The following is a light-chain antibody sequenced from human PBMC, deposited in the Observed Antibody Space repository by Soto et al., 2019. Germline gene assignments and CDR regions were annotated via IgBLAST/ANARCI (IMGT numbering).Light chain of an antibody. CDR1: QSINNW. J-gene: IGKJ2*01. Sequence: DIQMTQSPSTLSASVGDRVTITCRASQSINNWLAWYQLKPGKAPKLLIYGASSLESGVPSRFSGSGSGTECTLTISSLQPDDFATYYCQHYNGYFGQGTKLELK. V-gene: IGKV1-5*03. CDR3: QHYNGY. CDR2: GAS.